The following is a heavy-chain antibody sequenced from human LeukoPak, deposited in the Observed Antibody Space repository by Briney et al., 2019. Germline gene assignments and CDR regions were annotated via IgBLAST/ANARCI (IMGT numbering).Heavy chain of an antibody. CDR2: ISSSGDSI. CDR3: ARDRRVGATRSVGAFDI. Sequence: PGGSLRLSCAASGFSLTTYEMNWVRQAPGKGLEWVSYISSSGDSIYYADSVKGRFTISRDNAKNSLSLQMNSLRAEDTAIYYCARDRRVGATRSVGAFDIWGQGTTVTVSS. V-gene: IGHV3-48*03. CDR1: GFSLTTYE. D-gene: IGHD1-26*01. J-gene: IGHJ3*02.